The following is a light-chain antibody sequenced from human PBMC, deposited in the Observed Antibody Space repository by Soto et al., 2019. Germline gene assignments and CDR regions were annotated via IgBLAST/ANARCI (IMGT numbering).Light chain of an antibody. Sequence: ILLTQSPGTLSLSPGERSTLSCRAIQSVTTQLAWYQQKPGQAPRLIIHGASSRATGVPDRITGSGSGTDFTLSISRLEPEDFAVYYCQQFSSYPLTFGGGTKVDIK. CDR3: QQFSSYPLT. CDR1: QSVTTQ. CDR2: GAS. J-gene: IGKJ4*01. V-gene: IGKV3-20*01.